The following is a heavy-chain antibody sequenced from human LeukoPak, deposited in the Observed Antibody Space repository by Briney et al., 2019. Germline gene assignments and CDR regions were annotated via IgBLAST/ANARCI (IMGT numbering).Heavy chain of an antibody. CDR1: GGSFSGYY. D-gene: IGHD6-19*01. CDR3: AAPGWRDLFDY. Sequence: SETLSLTCAVYGGSFSGYYWSWIRQPPGKGLEWIGEINHSGSTNYNPSLKSRVTISVDTSKNQFSLKLSSVTAADTAVYYCAAPGWRDLFDYWGQGTLVTVSS. CDR2: INHSGST. J-gene: IGHJ4*02. V-gene: IGHV4-34*01.